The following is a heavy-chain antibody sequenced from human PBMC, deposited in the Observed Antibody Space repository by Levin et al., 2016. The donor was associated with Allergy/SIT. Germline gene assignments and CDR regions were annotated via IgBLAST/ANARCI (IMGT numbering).Heavy chain of an antibody. Sequence: WIRQPPGKGLEWVSYISSSSANIYYADSVKGRFTISRDNAKNSLYLQMNNLRDEDTAVYYCARGTWLAYWGQGTLVTVSS. CDR2: ISSSSANI. CDR3: ARGTWLAY. J-gene: IGHJ4*02. V-gene: IGHV3-48*02. D-gene: IGHD6-19*01.